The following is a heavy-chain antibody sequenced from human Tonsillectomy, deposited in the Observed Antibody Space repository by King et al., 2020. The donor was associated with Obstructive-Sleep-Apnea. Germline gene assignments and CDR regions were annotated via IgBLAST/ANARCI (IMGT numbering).Heavy chain of an antibody. CDR3: AREGLYGIDV. Sequence: VQLVESGGGVAQPGRSLRVSCVASGFIFSSYAMHWVRQAPGKGLEWVSFISLDGSNAYYADSVKGRFTISRDSSKNTLYLHINSLRPEDTAVYYCAREGLYGIDVWGQGTTVTVPS. V-gene: IGHV3-30*04. CDR2: ISLDGSNA. CDR1: GFIFSSYA. D-gene: IGHD3/OR15-3a*01. J-gene: IGHJ6*02.